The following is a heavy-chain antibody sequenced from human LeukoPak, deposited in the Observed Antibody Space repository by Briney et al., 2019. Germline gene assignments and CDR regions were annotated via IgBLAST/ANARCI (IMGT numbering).Heavy chain of an antibody. V-gene: IGHV5-51*01. CDR2: IYPGDSDT. J-gene: IGHJ5*02. CDR3: ARHYYGSGMDNWFDP. Sequence: GESLKISCKGSGYSFTSYWIGWVCQMPGKGLEWMGIIYPGDSDTRYSPSFQGQVTISADKSISTAYLQWSSLKASDTAMYYCARHYYGSGMDNWFDPWGQGTLVTVSS. D-gene: IGHD3-10*01. CDR1: GYSFTSYW.